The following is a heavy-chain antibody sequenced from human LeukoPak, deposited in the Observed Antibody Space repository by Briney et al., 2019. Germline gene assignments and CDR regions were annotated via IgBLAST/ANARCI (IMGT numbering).Heavy chain of an antibody. Sequence: ASVEVSRKASGYTFTGYYMHWVRQAPGQGLEWMGWINPNSGGTNYAQKFQGRVTMTRDTSISTAYMELSRLRSDDTAVYYCARDPYYDFWSGYHNWFDPWGQGTLVTVSS. CDR3: ARDPYYDFWSGYHNWFDP. V-gene: IGHV1-2*02. D-gene: IGHD3-3*01. CDR2: INPNSGGT. J-gene: IGHJ5*02. CDR1: GYTFTGYY.